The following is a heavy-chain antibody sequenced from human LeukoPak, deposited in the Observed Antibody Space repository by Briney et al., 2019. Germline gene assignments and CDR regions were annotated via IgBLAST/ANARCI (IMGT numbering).Heavy chain of an antibody. D-gene: IGHD3-16*01. CDR2: IIPIFGTA. J-gene: IGHJ6*03. V-gene: IGHV1-69*06. CDR1: GGTFSSYA. CDR3: ARAQGDLRYSFYYYYYYMDV. Sequence: ASVKVSCKASGGTFSSYAISWVRQAPGQGLEWMGGIIPIFGTANYAQKFQGRVTITADKSTSTAYMELSSLRSEDTAVYYCARAQGDLRYSFYYYYYYMDVWGKGTTVTVSS.